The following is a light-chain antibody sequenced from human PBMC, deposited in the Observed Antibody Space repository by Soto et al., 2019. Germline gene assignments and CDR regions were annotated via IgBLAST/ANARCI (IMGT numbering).Light chain of an antibody. Sequence: DIQMTQSPSSLSASVGDRVTITCQASQDISNYLNWYQQKPGKAPKLLIYDASDLETVVPSRFSGGGSGTDFTFTISSLQPEDIATYYCHKYDNLPYTFGQGTTLEIK. CDR1: QDISNY. CDR2: DAS. J-gene: IGKJ2*01. V-gene: IGKV1-33*01. CDR3: HKYDNLPYT.